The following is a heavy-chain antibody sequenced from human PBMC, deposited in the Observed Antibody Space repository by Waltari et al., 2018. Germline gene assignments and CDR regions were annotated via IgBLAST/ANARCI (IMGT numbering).Heavy chain of an antibody. J-gene: IGHJ2*01. V-gene: IGHV3-66*01. CDR2: IYSGGST. Sequence: VQLVESGGGVVQPGRSLRLSCAASGFTFSSYAMHWVRQAPGKGLEWVSVIYSGGSTYYADSVKGRFTISRDNSKNTLYLQMNSLRAEDTAVYYCARDRGYFDLWGRGTLVTVSS. CDR3: ARDRGYFDL. CDR1: GFTFSSYA.